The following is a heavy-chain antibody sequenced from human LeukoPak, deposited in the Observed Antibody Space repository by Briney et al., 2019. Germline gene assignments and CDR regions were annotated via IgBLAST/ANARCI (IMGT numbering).Heavy chain of an antibody. CDR3: AKGTNSGTYSNFDY. V-gene: IGHV3-23*01. Sequence: PGGSLRLSCAASGFTFSSYAMSWVRQAPGKGLEWVSAISGSGVSTYYADSVKGRFTISRDNSRNTLYLQMNSLRAEDTAVYYCAKGTNSGTYSNFDYWGQGTLVTVSS. CDR1: GFTFSSYA. CDR2: ISGSGVST. D-gene: IGHD1-26*01. J-gene: IGHJ4*02.